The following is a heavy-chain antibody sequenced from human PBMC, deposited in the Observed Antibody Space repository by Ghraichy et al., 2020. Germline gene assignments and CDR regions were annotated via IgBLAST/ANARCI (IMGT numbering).Heavy chain of an antibody. J-gene: IGHJ5*02. V-gene: IGHV3-23*01. CDR3: AKVYSSGTKGFDP. D-gene: IGHD6-19*01. Sequence: LSLTCAASGFTFSNYAMYWVRQAPGKGLEWVSGITGSGGSTYYADSVKGRFTSSRDNSKNTLYLQMNSLRAEVMAVYYCAKVYSSGTKGFDPWGQGTLVTVSS. CDR2: ITGSGGST. CDR1: GFTFSNYA.